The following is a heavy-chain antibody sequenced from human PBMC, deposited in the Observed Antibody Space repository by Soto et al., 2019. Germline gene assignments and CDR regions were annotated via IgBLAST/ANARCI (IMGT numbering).Heavy chain of an antibody. J-gene: IGHJ6*02. D-gene: IGHD3-3*01. CDR2: IIPIFGTA. CDR3: AGIRITIFGVVIPHYYYYGMDV. CDR1: GGTFSSYA. V-gene: IGHV1-69*13. Sequence: SVKVSCKASGGTFSSYAISWVRQAPGQGLEWMGGIIPIFGTANYAQKFQGRVTITADESTSTAYMELSSLRSEDTAVYYCAGIRITIFGVVIPHYYYYGMDVWGQGTTVTVSS.